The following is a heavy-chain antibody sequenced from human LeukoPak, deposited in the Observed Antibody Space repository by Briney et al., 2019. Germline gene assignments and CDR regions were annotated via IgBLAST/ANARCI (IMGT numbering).Heavy chain of an antibody. CDR2: IYYSVST. J-gene: IGHJ5*02. CDR1: VGSISSGDYY. V-gene: IGHV4-30-4*08. D-gene: IGHD5-12*01. Sequence: SQTLSLTCTVSVGSISSGDYYWSWIRQPPGKGLEWIGCIYYSVSTYYNPSLKSRVTISLDTSKNQFSLKLSSVTAADTAVYFCARERHGSGYNWFDPWGQGTLVTVSS. CDR3: ARERHGSGYNWFDP.